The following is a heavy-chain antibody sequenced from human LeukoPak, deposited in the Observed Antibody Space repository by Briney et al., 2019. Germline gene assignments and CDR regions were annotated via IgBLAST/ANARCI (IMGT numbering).Heavy chain of an antibody. Sequence: ASVKVSCKASGGTFISHAISWVRQAPGQGLEWMGRIIPVIGVGNYAQKFQGRVTITADKSTSTVYTEVISLTSEDTALYYCARAEDSSGYYPSYRGQGTLVTVSS. D-gene: IGHD3-22*01. CDR3: ARAEDSSGYYPSY. V-gene: IGHV1-69*04. CDR2: IIPVIGVG. CDR1: GGTFISHA. J-gene: IGHJ4*02.